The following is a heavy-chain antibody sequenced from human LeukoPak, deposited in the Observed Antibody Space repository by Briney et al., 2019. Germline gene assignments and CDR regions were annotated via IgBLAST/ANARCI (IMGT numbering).Heavy chain of an antibody. CDR1: GGSISSYY. CDR3: ARVVYGSGSYGSYYYYYMDV. D-gene: IGHD3-10*01. CDR2: IYYSGST. Sequence: PSETLSLTCTVSGGSISSYYWSWIRQPPGKGLEWIGYIYYSGSTNYNPSLKSRVTMSVDTSKNQFSLKLSSVTAADTAVYYCARVVYGSGSYGSYYYYYMDVWGKGTTVTVSS. J-gene: IGHJ6*03. V-gene: IGHV4-59*01.